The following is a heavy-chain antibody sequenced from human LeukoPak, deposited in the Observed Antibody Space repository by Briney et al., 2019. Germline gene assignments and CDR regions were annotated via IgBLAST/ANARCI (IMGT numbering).Heavy chain of an antibody. D-gene: IGHD6-6*01. CDR2: IIPILGIA. CDR1: GGTFSSYA. J-gene: IGHJ4*02. CDR3: ARGHSSSHFDY. Sequence: GASVKVSCKASGGTFSSYAISWVRQAPGQGLEWMGRIIPILGIANYAQKFQGRVTITADKSTSTAYMELSSLRSEDTAVYYCARGHSSSHFDYWGQGTLVTVSS. V-gene: IGHV1-69*04.